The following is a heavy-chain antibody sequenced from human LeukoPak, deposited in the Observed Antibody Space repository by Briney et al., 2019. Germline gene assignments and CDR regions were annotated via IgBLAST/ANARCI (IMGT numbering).Heavy chain of an antibody. CDR2: INHSGST. V-gene: IGHV4-34*01. D-gene: IGHD5-12*01. J-gene: IGHJ4*02. CDR1: GGSFSGFY. CDR3: ARFLISRGYDPFDY. Sequence: SETLSLTCAVYGGSFSGFYWSWIRQPPGKGLEWIGGINHSGSTNYSPSLKSRVTISVDTSKNQFSLKLSSVTAADTAVYYCARFLISRGYDPFDYWDQGTLVNVSS.